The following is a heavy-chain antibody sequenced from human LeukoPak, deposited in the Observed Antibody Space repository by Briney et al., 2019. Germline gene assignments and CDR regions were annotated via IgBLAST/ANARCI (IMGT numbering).Heavy chain of an antibody. D-gene: IGHD4-23*01. CDR1: GGSISSHY. Sequence: SETLSLTCTVSGGSISSHYWSWIRQPPGKGLEWIGYIYYSGSTNYNPSLKSRVTISVDTSKNQFSLKLGSVTAADTAVYYCARGYEDYGGNSGYFDYWGQGTLVTVSS. J-gene: IGHJ4*02. CDR2: IYYSGST. V-gene: IGHV4-59*11. CDR3: ARGYEDYGGNSGYFDY.